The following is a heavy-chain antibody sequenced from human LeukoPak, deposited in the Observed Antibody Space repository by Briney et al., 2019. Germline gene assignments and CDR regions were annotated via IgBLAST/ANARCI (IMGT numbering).Heavy chain of an antibody. D-gene: IGHD2-8*02. V-gene: IGHV3-48*03. CDR2: ISSTGNTI. Sequence: GGSLRLSCTASGFTFSNYEMNWVRQAPRKGLEWVSYISSTGNTIYFAGSVKGRFTISRDNAKDSLYLQMNSLRVEDTAIYYCARVGSRYWDFDIWGQGTMVTVSS. CDR3: ARVGSRYWDFDI. J-gene: IGHJ3*02. CDR1: GFTFSNYE.